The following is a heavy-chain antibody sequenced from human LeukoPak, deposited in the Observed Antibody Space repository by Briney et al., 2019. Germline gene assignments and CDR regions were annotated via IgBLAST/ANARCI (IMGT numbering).Heavy chain of an antibody. CDR1: GGTFSSYA. Sequence: SVKVSCKASGGTFSSYAISWVRQAPGQGLEWMGGIIPIFGTANYAQKFQGRVTMTRDTSTNTVYMEVTSLTSDDTAVYYCARLNCDDDCHNSIYWGQGTLITVSS. CDR3: ARLNCDDDCHNSIY. V-gene: IGHV1-69*05. D-gene: IGHD2-21*01. J-gene: IGHJ4*02. CDR2: IIPIFGTA.